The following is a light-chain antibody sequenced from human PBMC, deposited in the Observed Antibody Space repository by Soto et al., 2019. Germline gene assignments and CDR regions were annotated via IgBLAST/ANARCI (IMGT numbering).Light chain of an antibody. CDR1: QSVSNN. CDR3: QQYNNWPPWT. Sequence: EIMMTQSPATLSVSPGERATFSCRASQSVSNNYLAWYQQKPGQAPRLLIYGASTRATGIPARFSGSGSGTEFTLTISSLQSEDFAVYYCQQYNNWPPWTFGQGTKVDIK. CDR2: GAS. J-gene: IGKJ1*01. V-gene: IGKV3-15*01.